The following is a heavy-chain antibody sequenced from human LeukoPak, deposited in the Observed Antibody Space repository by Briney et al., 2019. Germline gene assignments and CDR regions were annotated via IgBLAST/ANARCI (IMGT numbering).Heavy chain of an antibody. CDR2: IYYSGST. J-gene: IGHJ4*02. CDR1: RGSLSSGSYY. D-gene: IGHD1-26*01. CDR3: ASLDQGSYPAFDY. V-gene: IGHV4-61*01. Sequence: SETLSLTCTVSRGSLSSGSYYWRWIRQPPVKGLKSIGYIYYSGSTNYNPSIKSRVTISVDTPKNQFSLKLSSVTAADTAVYYCASLDQGSYPAFDYWGQGTLVTVSS.